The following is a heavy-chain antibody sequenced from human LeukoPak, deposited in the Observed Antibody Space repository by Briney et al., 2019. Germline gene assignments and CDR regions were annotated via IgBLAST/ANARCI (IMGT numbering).Heavy chain of an antibody. CDR3: ARDRGYYGSKSYSQGSYFDY. Sequence: PSETLFLTCTVSGDFVSSGSYYWSWLRQPPGKGLEWIGYNYHSGNNNYNPSLESRVTISVDTSKNQFSLTLTSVTAADTAVYYCARDRGYYGSKSYSQGSYFDYWGRGSLVTVSS. CDR1: GDFVSSGSYY. V-gene: IGHV4-61*01. J-gene: IGHJ4*02. D-gene: IGHD3-10*01. CDR2: NYHSGNN.